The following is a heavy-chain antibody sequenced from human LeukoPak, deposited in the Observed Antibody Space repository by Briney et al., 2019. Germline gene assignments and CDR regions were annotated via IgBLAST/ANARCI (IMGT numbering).Heavy chain of an antibody. CDR1: GFTVSSIH. V-gene: IGHV3-74*01. J-gene: IGHJ4*02. Sequence: GGSLRLSCAASGFTVSSIHMVWVRQAPGKGLVWVSRINEDGSTINYADSVKGRFTISRDNAKNTLYLQMDSLRAEDTAVYYCVRDFGGSRDYWGQGTLVIVSS. CDR3: VRDFGGSRDY. D-gene: IGHD3-10*01. CDR2: INEDGSTI.